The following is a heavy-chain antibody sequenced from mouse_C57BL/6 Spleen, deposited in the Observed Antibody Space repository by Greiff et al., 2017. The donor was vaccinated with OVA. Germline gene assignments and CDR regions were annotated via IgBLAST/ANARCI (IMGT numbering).Heavy chain of an antibody. J-gene: IGHJ3*01. CDR1: GYTFTSYG. CDR2: IYPRSGNT. Sequence: QVQLQQSGAELARPGASVKLSCKASGYTFTSYGISWVKQRTGQGLEWIGEIYPRSGNTYYNAKFKGKATLTADKSSSTAYMELRSLTSEDSAVDCCAREAAQATWFAYWGQGTLVTVSA. CDR3: AREAAQATWFAY. V-gene: IGHV1-81*01. D-gene: IGHD3-2*02.